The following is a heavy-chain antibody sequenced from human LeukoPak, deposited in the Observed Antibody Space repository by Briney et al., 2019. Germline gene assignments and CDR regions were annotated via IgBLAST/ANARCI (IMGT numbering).Heavy chain of an antibody. Sequence: PSQTLSLTCTVSGGSISSGSYYWSWIRQPAGEGLEWIGRIYTSGSTYYNPSLKSRVTISLDTSKNQFSLNLSSVTAADTAVYYCARGRIVVVPADIDYWGQGTLVTVSS. V-gene: IGHV4-61*02. CDR3: ARGRIVVVPADIDY. CDR2: IYTSGST. D-gene: IGHD2-2*01. J-gene: IGHJ4*02. CDR1: GGSISSGSYY.